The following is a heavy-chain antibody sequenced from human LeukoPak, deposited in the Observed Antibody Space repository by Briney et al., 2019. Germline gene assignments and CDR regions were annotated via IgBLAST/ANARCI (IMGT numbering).Heavy chain of an antibody. CDR3: AKGPQLGSAYHPDY. V-gene: IGHV3-48*03. D-gene: IGHD3-16*01. J-gene: IGHJ4*02. CDR1: GFTFSSYE. CDR2: ISSSGSTI. Sequence: GGSLRLSCAASGFTFSSYEMNWVRQAPGKGLEWVSYISSSGSTIYYADSVKGRFTISRDYSKNTLDLQMNSLRVEDTAIYYCAKGPQLGSAYHPDYWGQGTLVTVSS.